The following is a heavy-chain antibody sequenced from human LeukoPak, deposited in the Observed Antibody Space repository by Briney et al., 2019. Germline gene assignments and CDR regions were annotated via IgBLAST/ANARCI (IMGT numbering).Heavy chain of an antibody. D-gene: IGHD1-20*01. CDR1: GFTFSTYA. CDR3: AKDDVPSNWRTLGLFDY. J-gene: IGHJ4*02. CDR2: ISGSGGST. V-gene: IGHV3-23*01. Sequence: GGSLRLSCAASGFTFSTYAMNWVRQAPGKGLEWVSAISGSGGSTYYADSVKGRFTISRDNSKNTLYLQMNSLRADDTAVYYCAKDDVPSNWRTLGLFDYWGQGTLVTVSS.